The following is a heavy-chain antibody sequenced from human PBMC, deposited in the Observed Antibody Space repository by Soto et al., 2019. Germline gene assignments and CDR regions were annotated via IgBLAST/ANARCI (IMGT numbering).Heavy chain of an antibody. CDR3: ARDRGYSYGPFFDY. CDR2: LSGYNGNT. D-gene: IGHD5-18*01. V-gene: IGHV1-18*01. CDR1: RYTFPRYA. J-gene: IGHJ4*02. Sequence: ASVQVSCKASRYTFPRYAMLWVGQAPGQRLEWLGWLSGYNGNTYYAQTFQGRVTMTTDTSTSTAYMEVRSLRSDDTAVYYCARDRGYSYGPFFDYWGQGTVVTVSS.